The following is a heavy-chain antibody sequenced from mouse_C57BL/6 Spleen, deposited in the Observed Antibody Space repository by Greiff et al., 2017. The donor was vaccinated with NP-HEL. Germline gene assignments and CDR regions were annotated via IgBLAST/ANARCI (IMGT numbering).Heavy chain of an antibody. CDR1: GYTFTSYW. V-gene: IGHV1-55*01. D-gene: IGHD1-1*01. CDR3: ALLFITTVVANAMDY. J-gene: IGHJ4*01. CDR2: IYPGSGST. Sequence: QVQLQQSGAELVKPGASVKMSCKASGYTFTSYWITWVKQRPGQGLEWIGDIYPGSGSTNYNEKFKSKATLTVDTSSSTAYMQLSSLTSEDSAVYYCALLFITTVVANAMDYWGQGTSVTVSS.